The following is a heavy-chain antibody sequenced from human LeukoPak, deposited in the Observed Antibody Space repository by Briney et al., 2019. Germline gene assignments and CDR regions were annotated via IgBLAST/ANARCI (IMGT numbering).Heavy chain of an antibody. CDR1: GGSFSGYY. CDR3: ARDSSSNSCPDY. Sequence: SETLSLTCAVYGGSFSGYYWSWIRQPPGKGLEWVGEINHSGSTNYNPSLKSRVTISVDTSKSQFSLKLSPVTGADTAVYYCARDSSSNSCPDYWGQGTLVTVSS. J-gene: IGHJ4*02. V-gene: IGHV4-34*01. D-gene: IGHD2-2*01. CDR2: INHSGST.